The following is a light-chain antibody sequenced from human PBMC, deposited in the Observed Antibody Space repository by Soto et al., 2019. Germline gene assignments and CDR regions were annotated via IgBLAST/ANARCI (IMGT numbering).Light chain of an antibody. CDR3: QQLNSYPIT. CDR2: AAS. CDR1: QGLSSD. V-gene: IGKV1-9*01. J-gene: IGKJ5*01. Sequence: DIQLTQSPSFLSASVGDRVTITCRASQGLSSDLAWYQQKPGKAPKLLIYAASTLQSGVPSRFSGSVSGTEFTLTSSSLQPEDFATYYCQQLNSYPITFGQGTRLEIK.